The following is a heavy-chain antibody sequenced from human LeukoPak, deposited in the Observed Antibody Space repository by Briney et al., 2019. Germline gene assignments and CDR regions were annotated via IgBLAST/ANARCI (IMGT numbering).Heavy chain of an antibody. Sequence: PGGSLRLSCAASGFTFSSYGMHWVRQAPGKGLEWVAFIRYDGSNKYYADSVKGRFTISRDNSKNTLYLQMNSLRAEDTAVYYCARPGLDAFDIWGQGTMVTVSS. J-gene: IGHJ3*02. V-gene: IGHV3-30*02. CDR1: GFTFSSYG. CDR2: IRYDGSNK. D-gene: IGHD1-14*01. CDR3: ARPGLDAFDI.